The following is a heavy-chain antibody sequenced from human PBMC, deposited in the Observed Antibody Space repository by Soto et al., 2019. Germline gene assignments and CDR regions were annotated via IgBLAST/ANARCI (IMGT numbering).Heavy chain of an antibody. D-gene: IGHD3-16*01. J-gene: IGHJ4*02. CDR3: AKEKDSEYVWGNYIYTSDY. CDR1: GFTFSSYA. V-gene: IGHV3-23*01. Sequence: EVQVLQYGGGLVQPGESLRLYCEASGFTFSSYAMSWVRQAPGKGLEWVSGISGRGSTNYADSVKGRFAISRDNSKKILYLQMHSLSAEDTAVYYCAKEKDSEYVWGNYIYTSDYWGQGTLVTVSA. CDR2: ISGRGST.